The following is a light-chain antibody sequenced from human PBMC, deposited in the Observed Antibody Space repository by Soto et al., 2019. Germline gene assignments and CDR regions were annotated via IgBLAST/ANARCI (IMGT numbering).Light chain of an antibody. CDR1: QSFLYSSNNKNY. CDR3: QHYNSYSRT. CDR2: WAS. V-gene: IGKV4-1*01. Sequence: DIVMTQSPDSLAVSLGERATINCKSTQSFLYSSNNKNYLAWYQQKPGQPPKLLIYWASTREFGVPDRFSGSGSGTEFTLTISSLQPDDFATYYCQHYNSYSRTFGQGTKVDIK. J-gene: IGKJ1*01.